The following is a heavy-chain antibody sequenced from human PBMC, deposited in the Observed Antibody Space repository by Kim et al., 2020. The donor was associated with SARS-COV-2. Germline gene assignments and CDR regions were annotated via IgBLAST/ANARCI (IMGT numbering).Heavy chain of an antibody. V-gene: IGHV3-21*01. CDR2: ISSSSSYI. D-gene: IGHD6-13*01. Sequence: GGSLRLSCAASGFTFSSYSMNWVRQAPGKGLEWVSSISSSSSYIYYADSVKGRFTISRDNAKNSLYLQMNSLRAEDTAVYYCARDTLGDDDGTNIAVAGSYAYWGQGTLVTVSS. CDR1: GFTFSSYS. CDR3: ARDTLGDDDGTNIAVAGSYAY. J-gene: IGHJ4*02.